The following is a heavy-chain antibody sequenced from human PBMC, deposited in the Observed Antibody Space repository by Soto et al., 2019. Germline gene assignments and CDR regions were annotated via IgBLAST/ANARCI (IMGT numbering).Heavy chain of an antibody. V-gene: IGHV3-23*01. CDR3: AKYSSGPYYYYGMDF. Sequence: EVQLLESGGGLVQPGGSLRLSCAASGFTFSSYAMSWVRQAPGKGLEWVSAISGSGGSTYYADSVKGRFTISRDNSKNTLYLQMNSVRAEDTAVYYCAKYSSGPYYYYGMDFWAQGTTVTVSS. CDR2: ISGSGGST. D-gene: IGHD6-19*01. J-gene: IGHJ6*02. CDR1: GFTFSSYA.